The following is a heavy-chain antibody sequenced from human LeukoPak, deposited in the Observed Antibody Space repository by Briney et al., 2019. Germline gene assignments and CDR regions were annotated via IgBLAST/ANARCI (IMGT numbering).Heavy chain of an antibody. Sequence: SETLSLTCTVSGGSISSSSYYWGWIRQPPGKGLEWIGSIYYSGSTYYNPSLKSRVTISVDTSKNQFSLKLSSVTAADTAVYYCARASGGSTTGYGLLEYYGMDVWGQGTTVTVSS. J-gene: IGHJ6*02. V-gene: IGHV4-39*07. CDR1: GGSISSSSYY. CDR3: ARASGGSTTGYGLLEYYGMDV. D-gene: IGHD2/OR15-2a*01. CDR2: IYYSGST.